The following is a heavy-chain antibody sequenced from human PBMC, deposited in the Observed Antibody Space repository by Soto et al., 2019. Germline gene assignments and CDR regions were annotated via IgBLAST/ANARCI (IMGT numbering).Heavy chain of an antibody. CDR2: IIPIFGTA. J-gene: IGHJ5*02. D-gene: IGHD6-19*01. CDR1: GGTFSSYA. CDR3: ARESGDSSGWPFDP. V-gene: IGHV1-69*06. Sequence: ASVKVSCKASGGTFSSYAISWVRQAPGQGLEWMGGIIPIFGTANYAQKFQGRVTITADKSTSTAYMELSSLRSEDTAVYYCARESGDSSGWPFDPWGRGTRVTVSS.